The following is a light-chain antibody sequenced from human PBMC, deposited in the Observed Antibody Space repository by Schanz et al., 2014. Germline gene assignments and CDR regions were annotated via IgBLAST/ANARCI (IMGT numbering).Light chain of an antibody. CDR1: QTVSSN. CDR2: GAS. CDR3: QQYGSSPLT. V-gene: IGKV3-15*01. Sequence: EIVMTQSPATLSVSPGEGATLSCRASQTVSSNLAWYQQQPGQAPRLLIYGASTRATGIPDRFGASRSGTDFTLTISRLEPEDFAVYYCQQYGSSPLTFGGGTKVEIK. J-gene: IGKJ4*01.